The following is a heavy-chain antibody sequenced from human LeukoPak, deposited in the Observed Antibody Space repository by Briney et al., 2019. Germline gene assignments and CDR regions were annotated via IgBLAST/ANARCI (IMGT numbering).Heavy chain of an antibody. V-gene: IGHV1-69*05. J-gene: IGHJ4*02. CDR2: IIPIFGTA. Sequence: GASVKVSCKASGGTFSSYAISWVRQAPGQGLEWMGGIIPIFGTANYAQKFQGRVTITTDESTSTAYMELSSLRSEDTAVYYCASVYYYDSSGYYSWGYWGQGTLVTVPS. CDR3: ASVYYYDSSGYYSWGY. CDR1: GGTFSSYA. D-gene: IGHD3-22*01.